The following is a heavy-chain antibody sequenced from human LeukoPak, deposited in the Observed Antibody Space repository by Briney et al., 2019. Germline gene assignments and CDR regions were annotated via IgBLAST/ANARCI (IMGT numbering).Heavy chain of an antibody. CDR2: INPSGGST. CDR3: AXXXXSGGSCYYYFDY. J-gene: IGHJ4*02. CDR1: GYTFTAYY. Sequence: ASVKVSCKASGYTFTAYYMHWVRQAPGQGLEWMGIINPSGGSTSYAQKFQGRVTMTRDTSTSTVYMELSSLRSEDTAVYYCAXXXXSGGSCYYYFDYWGQGTLVTVSS. V-gene: IGHV1-46*01. D-gene: IGHD2-15*01.